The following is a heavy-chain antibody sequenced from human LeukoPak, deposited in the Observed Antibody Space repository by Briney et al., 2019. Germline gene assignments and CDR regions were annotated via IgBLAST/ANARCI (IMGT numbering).Heavy chain of an antibody. CDR1: GASISGHY. CDR3: ARRNPTAAGFD. CDR2: IYDSGST. J-gene: IGHJ4*02. V-gene: IGHV4-59*08. D-gene: IGHD6-13*01. Sequence: SETLSLTCTVSGASISGHYWNWIRQPPGKGLEWIGYIYDSGSTNYNPSLKSRVTFSDDTSKNQLSLKLTSVTAADTAVYYCARRNPTAAGFDWGQGTLVTVSS.